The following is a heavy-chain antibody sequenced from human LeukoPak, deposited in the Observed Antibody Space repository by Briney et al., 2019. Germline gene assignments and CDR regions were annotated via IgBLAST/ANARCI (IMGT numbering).Heavy chain of an antibody. V-gene: IGHV3-21*01. Sequence: GGSLRLSCAASGFTFSSYSMNWVRQAPGKRLEWVSSISSSSSYIYYADSVKGRFTISRDNAKNSLYLQMNSLRAEDTAVYYCARESAVTFGGVIVIWVAFDIWGQGTMVTVSS. CDR3: ARESAVTFGGVIVIWVAFDI. CDR1: GFTFSSYS. D-gene: IGHD3-16*02. J-gene: IGHJ3*02. CDR2: ISSSSSYI.